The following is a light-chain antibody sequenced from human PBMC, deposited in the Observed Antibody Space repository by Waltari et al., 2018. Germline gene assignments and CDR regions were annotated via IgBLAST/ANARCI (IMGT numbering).Light chain of an antibody. CDR1: SRAVGSYNL. CDR3: CSYAGSTTHVI. Sequence: QSALTQPATVSGSPGQSNTMSCTGTSRAVGSYNLVSWYQQHPGKAPKLMIYEVTKRPSGVSNRFSGSKSGNTASLTISGLQAEDEADYCCCSYAGSTTHVIFGGGTKLTVL. V-gene: IGLV2-23*02. J-gene: IGLJ2*01. CDR2: EVT.